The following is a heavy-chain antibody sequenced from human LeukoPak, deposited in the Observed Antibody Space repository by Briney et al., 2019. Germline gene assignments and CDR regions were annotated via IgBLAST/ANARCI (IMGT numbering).Heavy chain of an antibody. J-gene: IGHJ4*02. V-gene: IGHV3-66*01. D-gene: IGHD6-13*01. CDR3: ARVNSSSWAIDY. Sequence: GGSLRLSCAASGFTVSSNYMSWVRQAPGKGLEWVSVIYSGGSTYYADSVKGRFTSSRDNSKNTLYLQMNSLRAEDTAVYYCARVNSSSWAIDYWGRGTLVTVSS. CDR2: IYSGGST. CDR1: GFTVSSNY.